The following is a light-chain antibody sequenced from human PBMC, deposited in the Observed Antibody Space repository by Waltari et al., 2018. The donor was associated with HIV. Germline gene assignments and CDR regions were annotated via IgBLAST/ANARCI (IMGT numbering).Light chain of an antibody. Sequence: SVLTQPPSASGTPGQRVTISCSGSNSNIGPNTGNWYRQLPGTTPQLLIHSNEQRPSGVPDRLSGSKSGTSASLAISGLQSEDEADYYCAAWDDTLNGWVFGGGTKLTVL. V-gene: IGLV1-44*01. CDR3: AAWDDTLNGWV. J-gene: IGLJ3*02. CDR1: NSNIGPNT. CDR2: SNE.